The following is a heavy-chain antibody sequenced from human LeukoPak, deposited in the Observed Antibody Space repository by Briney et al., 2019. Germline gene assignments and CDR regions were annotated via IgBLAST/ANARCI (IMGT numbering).Heavy chain of an antibody. V-gene: IGHV3-33*01. CDR1: GFTFSSNN. CDR3: ATDAGHWFDP. CDR2: IWYDGNNK. J-gene: IGHJ5*02. Sequence: PGGSLRLSCAASGFTFSSNNMHWVRQSPGKGLEGAEVIWYDGNNKYYADSVKGRFTISRDNYKNTLFLQMNSLRAEDTAVYYCATDAGHWFDPWGLGTLVTVSS.